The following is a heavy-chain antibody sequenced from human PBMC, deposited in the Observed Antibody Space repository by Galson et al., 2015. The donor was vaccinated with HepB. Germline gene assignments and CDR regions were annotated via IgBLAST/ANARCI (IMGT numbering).Heavy chain of an antibody. CDR3: TSFPRYYDILTGYYKGNGY. CDR1: GFTFSGSA. Sequence: SLRLSCAASGFTFSGSAMHWVRQASGKGLEWVGRIRSKANSYATAYAASVKGRFTISRDDSKNTAYLQMNSLKTEDTAVYYCTSFPRYYDILTGYYKGNGYWGRGTLVTVSS. V-gene: IGHV3-73*01. J-gene: IGHJ4*02. CDR2: IRSKANSYAT. D-gene: IGHD3-9*01.